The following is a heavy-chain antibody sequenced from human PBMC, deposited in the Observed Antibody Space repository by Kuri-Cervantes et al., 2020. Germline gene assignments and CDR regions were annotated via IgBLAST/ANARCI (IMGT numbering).Heavy chain of an antibody. D-gene: IGHD2-8*02. Sequence: GGSLRLSCVASGLPFRSAWMSWVRQAPGKGLEWVSSITGSGGNTYYGDSVKGRFTISRDNSKNTLYLQMNSLRAEDTAVYYCAKTLESRSGGSDYWGQGTLVTVSS. CDR1: GLPFRSAW. CDR3: AKTLESRSGGSDY. J-gene: IGHJ4*02. V-gene: IGHV3-23*01. CDR2: ITGSGGNT.